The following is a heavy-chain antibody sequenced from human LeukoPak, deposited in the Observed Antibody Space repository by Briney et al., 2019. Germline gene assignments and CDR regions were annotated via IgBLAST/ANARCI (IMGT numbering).Heavy chain of an antibody. CDR2: ISGDGGST. J-gene: IGHJ4*02. D-gene: IGHD6-19*01. Sequence: GGSLRLSCAASGFTFSSYPMNWVRQAPGKGLEWVSTISGDGGSTHYADSVKGRFTISRANFKNRLFLQMNSLRAEDTAVYYCAKSGSRDWDYFEYWGQGTLVTASS. CDR1: GFTFSSYP. CDR3: AKSGSRDWDYFEY. V-gene: IGHV3-23*01.